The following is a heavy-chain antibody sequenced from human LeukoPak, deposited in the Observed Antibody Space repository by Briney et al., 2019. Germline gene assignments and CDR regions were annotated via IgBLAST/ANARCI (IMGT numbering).Heavy chain of an antibody. CDR1: GFTFSSYS. CDR3: ARFAAAGTWGYYYYYGMDV. CDR2: ISSSSSYI. D-gene: IGHD6-13*01. V-gene: IGHV3-21*01. Sequence: GGSLRLSCAASGFTFSSYSMNWVRQAPGKGLEWVSSISSSSSYIYYADSVKGRFTISRDNAKNSLYLQMNSLRAEDTAVYYCARFAAAGTWGYYYYYGMDVWGQGTTVTVSS. J-gene: IGHJ6*02.